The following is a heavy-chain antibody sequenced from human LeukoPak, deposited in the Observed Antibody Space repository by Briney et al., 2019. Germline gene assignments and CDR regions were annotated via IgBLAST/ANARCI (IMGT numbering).Heavy chain of an antibody. Sequence: GGSLRLSCEASGFTFSSYAIHWVRQAPGKGLEWVSVISGSGNDIFDADSVAGRFIISRDNSENKVYLQIHSMRAEDTAIYYCAKDAVDYFDNSGGAFDYWGQGTLVTVSS. CDR3: AKDAVDYFDNSGGAFDY. V-gene: IGHV3-23*01. CDR2: ISGSGNDI. J-gene: IGHJ4*02. CDR1: GFTFSSYA. D-gene: IGHD3-22*01.